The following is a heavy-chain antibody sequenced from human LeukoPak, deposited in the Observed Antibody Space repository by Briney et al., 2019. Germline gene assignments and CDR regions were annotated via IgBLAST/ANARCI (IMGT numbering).Heavy chain of an antibody. Sequence: GGSLRLSCAASGFTFSNYGMNWVRQAPGKGLEWVSYISSSSSTIYYADSVKGRFTISRDNAKNSLYLQMNSLRAEDTAVYYCARGSSCSSTSCQYGGYWGQGTLVTVSS. CDR2: ISSSSSTI. J-gene: IGHJ4*02. CDR3: ARGSSCSSTSCQYGGY. D-gene: IGHD2-2*01. V-gene: IGHV3-48*01. CDR1: GFTFSNYG.